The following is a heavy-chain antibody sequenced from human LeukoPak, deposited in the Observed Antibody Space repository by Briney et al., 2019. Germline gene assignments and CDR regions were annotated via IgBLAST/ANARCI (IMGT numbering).Heavy chain of an antibody. D-gene: IGHD3-10*01. CDR1: GGTVSSYA. J-gene: IGHJ4*02. CDR3: AREDASTGLDY. V-gene: IGHV1-69*04. Sequence: ASVKVSCKASGGTVSSYAFSWVRQAPGQGLEWMGRIIPTPEIANYAQKFQGRVTITADKSTSIAYMELSSLRSEDTAVYYCAREDASTGLDYWGQGTLVTVSS. CDR2: IIPTPEIA.